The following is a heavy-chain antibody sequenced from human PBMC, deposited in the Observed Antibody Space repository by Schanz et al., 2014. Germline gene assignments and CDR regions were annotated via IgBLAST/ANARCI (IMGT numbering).Heavy chain of an antibody. D-gene: IGHD6-19*01. V-gene: IGHV1-2*04. J-gene: IGHJ2*01. CDR3: ARLSVAGRPHVNYWYFDL. Sequence: QVQLVQSGAEVKKPGASVKVSCKASGYTFTSDSMHWVRQAPGQGLEWMGWINPNTGGTNFAQKFQGWVTMTRDTSISTAYMEVSRLKSDDTAVYYCARLSVAGRPHVNYWYFDLWGRGTLVTVSS. CDR1: GYTFTSDS. CDR2: INPNTGGT.